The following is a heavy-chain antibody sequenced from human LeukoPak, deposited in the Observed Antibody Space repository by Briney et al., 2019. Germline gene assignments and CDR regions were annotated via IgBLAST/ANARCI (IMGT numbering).Heavy chain of an antibody. CDR3: TTYYVGEGGRGH. J-gene: IGHJ4*02. D-gene: IGHD2-21*01. Sequence: SETLSLTCAVSGGSISSGGYSWSWIRQPPGKGLEWIGYIYHSGSTYYKPSLKRRVTISVDRSKNQFSLKLSSVTAADTAVYYCTTYYVGEGGRGHWGPGTLVTVSS. V-gene: IGHV4-30-2*01. CDR2: IYHSGST. CDR1: GGSISSGGYS.